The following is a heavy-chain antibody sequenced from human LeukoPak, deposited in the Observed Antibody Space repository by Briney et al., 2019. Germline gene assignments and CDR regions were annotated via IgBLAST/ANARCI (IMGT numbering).Heavy chain of an antibody. Sequence: ASGKVSCKASGYTFTSYDINWVRQATGQGLEWIGWMSPNSGNTGYAQKFQGRVTMTRNTSISTAYMELSSLRSEDTAVYYCARGVGDLGDYWGQGTLVTVSS. J-gene: IGHJ4*02. CDR2: MSPNSGNT. CDR3: ARGVGDLGDY. V-gene: IGHV1-8*01. D-gene: IGHD3-16*01. CDR1: GYTFTSYD.